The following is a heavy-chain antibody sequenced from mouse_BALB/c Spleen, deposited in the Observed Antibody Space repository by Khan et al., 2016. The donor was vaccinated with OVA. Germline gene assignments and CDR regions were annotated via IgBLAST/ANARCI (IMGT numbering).Heavy chain of an antibody. CDR1: GYSITTDYV. D-gene: IGHD4-1*01. J-gene: IGHJ2*01. CDR3: ARISGGDFDY. V-gene: IGHV3-2*02. CDR2: ISYSGNT. Sequence: EVQLQESGPGLVKPSQSLYLTCTASGYSITTDYVWNLLRKFPRNELGWVGFISYSGNTNYHPSLKSRISITRDTSENQFFLQLTSVTTEDTATYYCARISGGDFDYWGQGTTVTVSS.